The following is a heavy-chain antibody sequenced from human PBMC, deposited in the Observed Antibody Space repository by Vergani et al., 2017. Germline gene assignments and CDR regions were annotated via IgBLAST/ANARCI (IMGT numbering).Heavy chain of an antibody. CDR2: IYYSGST. CDR1: GGSISSSSYY. D-gene: IGHD6-25*01. J-gene: IGHJ4*02. CDR3: ARVAPYSGSSGY. V-gene: IGHV4-39*07. Sequence: QLQLQESGPGLVKPSETLSLTCTVSGGSISSSSYYWGWIRQPPGKGLEWIGSIYYSGSTYYNPSLKSRVTISVDTSKNQFSLKLSSVTAADTAVYYCARVAPYSGSSGYWGQGTLVTVSS.